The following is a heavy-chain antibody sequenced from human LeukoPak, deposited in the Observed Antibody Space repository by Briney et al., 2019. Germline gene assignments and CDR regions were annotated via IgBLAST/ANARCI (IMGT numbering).Heavy chain of an antibody. CDR1: GGSFSGYY. Sequence: KPSETLSLTCAVYGGSFSGYYWSWIRQPPGKGLEWIGEINHSGSTNYNPSLKSRVTISVDTSKNQFSLKLSSVTAADTAVYYCARGKQQLVRGRFDPWGQGTLVNVSS. CDR3: ARGKQQLVRGRFDP. J-gene: IGHJ5*02. CDR2: INHSGST. V-gene: IGHV4-34*01. D-gene: IGHD6-13*01.